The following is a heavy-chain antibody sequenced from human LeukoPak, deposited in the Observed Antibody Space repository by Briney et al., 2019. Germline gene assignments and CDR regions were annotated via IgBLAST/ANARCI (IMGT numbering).Heavy chain of an antibody. D-gene: IGHD3-16*01. J-gene: IGHJ4*02. Sequence: GGSLRLSCAASGFPFSRHWMRWVRQAPGKGLEWVANIKPDGSEKSYVDSVKGRFTISRDNAKNSLYLQMNSLRAEDTAVYYCARGQMGAYWGQGTLVTVSS. CDR2: IKPDGSEK. V-gene: IGHV3-7*05. CDR1: GFPFSRHW. CDR3: ARGQMGAY.